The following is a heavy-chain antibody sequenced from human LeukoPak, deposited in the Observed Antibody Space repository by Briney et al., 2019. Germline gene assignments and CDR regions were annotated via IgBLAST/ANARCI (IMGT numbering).Heavy chain of an antibody. J-gene: IGHJ4*02. CDR1: GGSISSYY. CDR3: ARAQGYCSSTSCYAIRRFDY. D-gene: IGHD2-2*01. Sequence: SETLSLTCTVSGGSISSYYWSWIRQPPGKGLEWIGYIYYSGSTNYNPSLKSRVTISVDTSKNQFSLKLGSVTAADTAVYYCARAQGYCSSTSCYAIRRFDYWGQGTLVTVSS. V-gene: IGHV4-59*01. CDR2: IYYSGST.